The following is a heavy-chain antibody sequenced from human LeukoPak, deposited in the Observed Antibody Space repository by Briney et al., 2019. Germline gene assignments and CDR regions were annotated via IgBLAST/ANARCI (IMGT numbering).Heavy chain of an antibody. CDR3: ARDGPAQMVDFDY. V-gene: IGHV1-2*02. Sequence: ASVKVSCKAFGYTFTGNYIHWVRQAPGQGLECVGWIHPNNGATLYAQKFQGRVAMTTDTSISTAYMELSRLRPDDTAMYYCARDGPAQMVDFDYWGQGTLVTVSS. J-gene: IGHJ4*02. CDR1: GYTFTGNY. CDR2: IHPNNGAT. D-gene: IGHD3-10*01.